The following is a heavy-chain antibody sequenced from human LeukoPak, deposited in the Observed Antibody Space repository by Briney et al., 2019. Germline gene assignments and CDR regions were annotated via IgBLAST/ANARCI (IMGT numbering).Heavy chain of an antibody. Sequence: SETLSLTCTVSGGSISSGSYYWGWIRQPPGKGLEWIGSIYYSGSTYYNPSLKSRVTISVDTSKNQFSLKLSSVTAADTAVYYCASRATRGYYYYYYMDVWGKGTTVTVSS. CDR3: ASRATRGYYYYYYMDV. J-gene: IGHJ6*03. D-gene: IGHD2-15*01. V-gene: IGHV4-39*01. CDR2: IYYSGST. CDR1: GGSISSGSYY.